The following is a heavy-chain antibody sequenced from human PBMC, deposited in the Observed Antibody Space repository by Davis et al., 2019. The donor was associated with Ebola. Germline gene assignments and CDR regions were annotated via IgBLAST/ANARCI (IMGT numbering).Heavy chain of an antibody. V-gene: IGHV3-23*01. CDR1: GFTFSSYA. J-gene: IGHJ4*02. CDR3: AKVGRQWYRHFSDY. Sequence: GGSLRLSCAASGFTFSSYAMSWVRQAPGKGLEWVSAISGSGGSTYYADSVKGRFTISRDNSKNTLYLQMNSLRAEDTAVYYCAKVGRQWYRHFSDYWGQGTLVTVSS. CDR2: ISGSGGST. D-gene: IGHD2-8*01.